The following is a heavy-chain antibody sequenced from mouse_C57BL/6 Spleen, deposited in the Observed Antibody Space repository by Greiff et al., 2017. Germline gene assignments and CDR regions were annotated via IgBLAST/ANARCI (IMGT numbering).Heavy chain of an antibody. V-gene: IGHV2-3*01. CDR1: GFSLTSYG. CDR2: IWGDGST. Sequence: VKLMESGPGLVAPSQSLSITCTVSGFSLTSYGVSWVRQPPGKGLEWLGIIWGDGSTNYHSALISRLSISKDNSKSQFFLKLNSLQTDDTATYYCAKRGVYYGSSYGYYAMDYWGQGTSVTVSS. J-gene: IGHJ4*01. CDR3: AKRGVYYGSSYGYYAMDY. D-gene: IGHD1-1*01.